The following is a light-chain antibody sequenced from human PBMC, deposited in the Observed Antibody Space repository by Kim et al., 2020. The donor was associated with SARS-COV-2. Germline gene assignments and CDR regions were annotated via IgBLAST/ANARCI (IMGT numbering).Light chain of an antibody. CDR1: KLGDKY. Sequence: SYELTQPPSASVSPGQTASITCSGDKLGDKYACWYQQKPGQYPVLVIYQDSKRPSGIPERFSGSNSGNTATLTISGTQAMDEADHYCQEWDSSTVVFGGG. CDR3: QEWDSSTVV. CDR2: QDS. V-gene: IGLV3-1*01. J-gene: IGLJ2*01.